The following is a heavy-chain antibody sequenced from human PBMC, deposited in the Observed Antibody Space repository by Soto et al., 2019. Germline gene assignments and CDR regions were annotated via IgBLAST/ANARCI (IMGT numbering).Heavy chain of an antibody. CDR2: ISDSGSLT. V-gene: IGHV3-11*01. Sequence: QVQLVESGGGLVKPEGSLRLSCAASGFTISAYYMSWIRQAPGKGLEWVSYISDSGSLTHYGDSVKGRFTISRDNAKASLYLQMDSLRAEDTAIYYCARALVLGVGALSQWGQGTLVTVSS. CDR1: GFTISAYY. J-gene: IGHJ4*02. CDR3: ARALVLGVGALSQ. D-gene: IGHD1-26*01.